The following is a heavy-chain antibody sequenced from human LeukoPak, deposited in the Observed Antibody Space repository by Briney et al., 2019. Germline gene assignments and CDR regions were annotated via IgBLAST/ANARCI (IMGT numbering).Heavy chain of an antibody. V-gene: IGHV1-3*01. CDR2: INGGNGNT. CDR3: ALQTGDNFDY. CDR1: GYTFISYA. Sequence: ASVKVSCKASGYTFISYAMHWVRQAPGQRLEWMGWINGGNGNTKYSQKFQGRVTITRDTSASTAYMELSSLRSEDTALYYCALQTGDNFDYWGQGTLVTVSS. D-gene: IGHD7-27*01. J-gene: IGHJ4*02.